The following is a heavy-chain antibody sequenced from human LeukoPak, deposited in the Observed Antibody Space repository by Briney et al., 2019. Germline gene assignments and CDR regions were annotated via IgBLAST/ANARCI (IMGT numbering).Heavy chain of an antibody. Sequence: GESLKISCQGSGYSFTSYCIGWVRQMPAQGRELMGFFYPGVSDTRYSPSFQGQVTISADKSISTAYLQWSSLKASDTAMYYCARRYYDILTGYYYDYWGQGTLVTVSS. D-gene: IGHD3-9*01. CDR1: GYSFTSYC. V-gene: IGHV5-51*01. CDR2: FYPGVSDT. J-gene: IGHJ4*02. CDR3: ARRYYDILTGYYYDY.